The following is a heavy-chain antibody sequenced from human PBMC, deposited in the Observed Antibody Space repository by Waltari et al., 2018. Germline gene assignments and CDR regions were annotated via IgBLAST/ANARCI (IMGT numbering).Heavy chain of an antibody. CDR1: GGSISSSSYY. Sequence: QLQLQESGPGLVKPSETLSLTCTVSGGSISSSSYYWGWIRQPPGKGLEWIGSIYYSGSTYYNPSLKSRVTISVDTSKNQFSLKLSSVTAADTAVYYCARHKVVGDGYNYGAFDIWGQGTMVTVSS. V-gene: IGHV4-39*01. D-gene: IGHD5-12*01. CDR2: IYYSGST. CDR3: ARHKVVGDGYNYGAFDI. J-gene: IGHJ3*02.